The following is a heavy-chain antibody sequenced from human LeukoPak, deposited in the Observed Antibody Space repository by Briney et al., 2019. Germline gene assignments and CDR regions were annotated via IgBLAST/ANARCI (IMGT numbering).Heavy chain of an antibody. J-gene: IGHJ4*02. CDR1: GGSISSGGYY. CDR2: IYYSGST. CDR3: AREYGSLLPGEYWFDY. Sequence: TPSETLSLTCTVSGGSISSGGYYWSWIRQHPGKGLEWIGYIYYSGSTYYNPSLKSRVTISVDTSKNQFSLKLSSVTAADTAVYYCAREYGSLLPGEYWFDYWGQGTLVTVSS. V-gene: IGHV4-31*03. D-gene: IGHD3-10*01.